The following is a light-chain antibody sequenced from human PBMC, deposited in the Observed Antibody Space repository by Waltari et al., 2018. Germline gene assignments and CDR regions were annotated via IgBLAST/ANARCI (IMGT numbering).Light chain of an antibody. J-gene: IGLJ1*01. CDR1: NIGTYR. CDR3: HVWHPHVDPGV. Sequence: SYVVTQPPSVSVAPGQTATITCGGDNIGTYRLHWYQQKAGQAPVLVIFYERDRPSGIPDRFSGSNSGNTATLTISRVEAGDEARYYCHVWHPHVDPGVFGTGTEVTVL. CDR2: YER. V-gene: IGLV3-21*04.